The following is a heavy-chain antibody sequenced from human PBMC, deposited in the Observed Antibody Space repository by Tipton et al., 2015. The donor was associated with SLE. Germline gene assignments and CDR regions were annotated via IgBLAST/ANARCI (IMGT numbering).Heavy chain of an antibody. J-gene: IGHJ5*02. CDR2: ISHSGTS. CDR3: ARDFLGGPQGENWFDP. Sequence: LRLSCTVSGDSVSRGYSWGWIRQPPGNGLEWIATISHSGTSYCNPSLKSRATISLDTSNNRFSLDLTYVTAADTAVYYCARDFLGGPQGENWFDPWGQGTLVTVSS. V-gene: IGHV4-38-2*02. CDR1: GDSVSRGYS. D-gene: IGHD3-3*01.